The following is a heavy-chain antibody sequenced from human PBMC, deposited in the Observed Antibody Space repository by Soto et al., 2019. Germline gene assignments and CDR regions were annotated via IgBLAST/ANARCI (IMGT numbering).Heavy chain of an antibody. CDR1: GGSISSYY. CDR2: IYYSGST. CDR3: ARWYGGSLDY. V-gene: IGHV4-59*01. D-gene: IGHD4-17*01. Sequence: QVQLQESGPGLVKPSETLSLTCTVSGGSISSYYWSWIRQPPGKGLEWIGYIYYSGSTNYNPSLXSXVXIPXDTSKNQFSLKLSSVTAADTAVYYCARWYGGSLDYWGQGTLVTVSS. J-gene: IGHJ4*02.